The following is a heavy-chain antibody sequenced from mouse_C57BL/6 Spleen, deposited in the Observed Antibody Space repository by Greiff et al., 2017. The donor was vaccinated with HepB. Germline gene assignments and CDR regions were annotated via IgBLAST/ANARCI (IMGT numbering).Heavy chain of an antibody. Sequence: VQLQESGPGLVAPSQSLSITCTVSGFSFTSYGVHWVRQPPGKGLEWLVVIWSDGSTTYNSALKSRLSISKDNSKSQVFLKMNSLQTDDTAMYYCARHGYDYYAMDYWGQGTSVTVSS. J-gene: IGHJ4*01. V-gene: IGHV2-6-1*01. CDR1: GFSFTSYG. CDR2: IWSDGST. CDR3: ARHGYDYYAMDY.